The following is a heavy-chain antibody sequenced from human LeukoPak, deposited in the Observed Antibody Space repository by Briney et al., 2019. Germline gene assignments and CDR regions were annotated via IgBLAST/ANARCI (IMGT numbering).Heavy chain of an antibody. CDR3: AISHSSDYYYFYY. CDR1: GYTFTGYY. V-gene: IGHV1-2*06. CDR2: INPNSGGT. D-gene: IGHD3-22*01. Sequence: ASVKVSCKASGYTFTGYYMHWVRQAPGQGLEWMGRINPNSGGTNYAQKFQGRVTMTRDTSISTAYMELSRLRSDDTAVYYCAISHSSDYYYFYYWGQGTLVTVSS. J-gene: IGHJ4*02.